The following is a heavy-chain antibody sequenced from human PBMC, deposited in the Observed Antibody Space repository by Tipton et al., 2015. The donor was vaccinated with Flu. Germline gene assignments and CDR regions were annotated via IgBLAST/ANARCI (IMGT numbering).Heavy chain of an antibody. Sequence: LRLSCSVSGYSINSGYYWGWVRRPPGKGLEWIGTIYRNGNTYYNPFLKSRVTISVDTSQNQFSLKLSSVTAADTAVYYCARHTGDSVRGVIDYWGQGTLVTVSS. D-gene: IGHD3-10*02. CDR1: GYSINSGYY. V-gene: IGHV4-38-2*01. CDR3: ARHTGDSVRGVIDY. J-gene: IGHJ4*02. CDR2: IYRNGNT.